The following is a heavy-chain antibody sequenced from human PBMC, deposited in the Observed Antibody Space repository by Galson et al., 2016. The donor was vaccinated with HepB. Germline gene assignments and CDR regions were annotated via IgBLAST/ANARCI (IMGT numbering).Heavy chain of an antibody. J-gene: IGHJ6*02. V-gene: IGHV3-73*01. CDR3: AAHRRDVAADGGNYYFPGMDV. Sequence: SLRLSCAASGFTFSDSDIHWVRQASGKGLEGVGRITHKGDNHATTYAASVKGRFTIPRDDSTNTASLQMNSLKTEDTAVYYCAAHRRDVAADGGNYYFPGMDVWGQGTTVTVSS. CDR1: GFTFSDSD. CDR2: ITHKGDNHAT. D-gene: IGHD5-24*01.